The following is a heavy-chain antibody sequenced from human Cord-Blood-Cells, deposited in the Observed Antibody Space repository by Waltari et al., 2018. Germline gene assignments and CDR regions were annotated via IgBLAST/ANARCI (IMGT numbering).Heavy chain of an antibody. CDR3: ARVITMVRGVIIDY. CDR2: IYYSGST. V-gene: IGHV4-39*07. Sequence: QLQLQESGPGLVKPSETLSLTCPVSGGSISSSSSYWGWTRQPPGKGLEWIGSIYYSGSTYYNPSLKSRVTISVDTSKNQFSLKLSSVTAADTAVYYCARVITMVRGVIIDYWGQGTLVTVSS. D-gene: IGHD3-10*01. J-gene: IGHJ4*02. CDR1: GGSISSSSSY.